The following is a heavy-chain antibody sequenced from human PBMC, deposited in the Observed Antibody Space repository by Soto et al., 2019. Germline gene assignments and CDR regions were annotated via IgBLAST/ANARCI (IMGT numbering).Heavy chain of an antibody. CDR2: INHSGST. V-gene: IGHV4-34*01. Sequence: PSETLSLTCAVYGWSCSGYYWSWIRQPPGKGLEWIGEINHSGSTNYNPSLKSRVTISVDTSKNQFSLKLSSVTAADTAVYSCAREIVVVPAAMASSSPGKYNWFDPWGQGTLVTVSS. CDR1: GWSCSGYY. CDR3: AREIVVVPAAMASSSPGKYNWFDP. J-gene: IGHJ5*02. D-gene: IGHD2-2*01.